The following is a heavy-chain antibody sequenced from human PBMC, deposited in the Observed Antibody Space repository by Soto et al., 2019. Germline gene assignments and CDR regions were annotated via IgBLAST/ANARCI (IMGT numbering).Heavy chain of an antibody. J-gene: IGHJ4*02. V-gene: IGHV1-8*01. CDR1: GYGFTRDD. Sequence: VKVSWQAYGYGFTRDDGRWGRQATGQGLEWMGWMNPNSGNTGYAQKFQGRVTMTRNTSISTAYMELSSLRSEDTAVYYCATADTAMVTPDFDYWGQGNLVTVAS. CDR3: ATADTAMVTPDFDY. D-gene: IGHD5-18*01. CDR2: MNPNSGNT.